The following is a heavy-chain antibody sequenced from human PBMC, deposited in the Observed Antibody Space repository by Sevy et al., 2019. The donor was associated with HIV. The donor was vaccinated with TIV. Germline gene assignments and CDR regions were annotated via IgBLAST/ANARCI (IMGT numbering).Heavy chain of an antibody. CDR1: GFTFQTFG. CDR3: TKESLRGTYIRGDFDH. V-gene: IGHV3-30*18. J-gene: IGHJ4*02. D-gene: IGHD3-10*02. CDR2: ISSDGSNQ. Sequence: GGSLRLSCSAFGFTFQTFGMHWVRQAPGKGPEWLAVISSDGSNQNYADSVKGRFTISRANSKNLLFLQMNSLLPNDTAVYFCTKESLRGTYIRGDFDHWGQGTLVTVSS.